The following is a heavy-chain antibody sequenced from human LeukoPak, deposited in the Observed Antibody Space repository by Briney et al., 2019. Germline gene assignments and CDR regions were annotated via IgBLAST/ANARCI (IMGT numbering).Heavy chain of an antibody. Sequence: PGGSLRLSCAASGFTFSSYGMHWVRQAPGKGLEWVATIWYDGSIQYYADSVRGRFTISRESSKNTLYLQMNSLRAEDTAVFYCARNDPGNFGMDVWGQGTTVIVSS. CDR1: GFTFSSYG. CDR2: IWYDGSIQ. CDR3: ARNDPGNFGMDV. J-gene: IGHJ6*02. D-gene: IGHD1-7*01. V-gene: IGHV3-33*01.